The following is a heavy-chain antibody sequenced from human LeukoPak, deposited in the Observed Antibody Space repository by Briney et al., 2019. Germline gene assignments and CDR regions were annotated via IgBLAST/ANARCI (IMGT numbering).Heavy chain of an antibody. CDR2: IKEDGTDK. CDR1: AFTLRVYW. J-gene: IGHJ4*02. D-gene: IGHD2-2*01. V-gene: IGHV3-7*04. Sequence: RGSLTLSRPASAFTLRVYWMTCVRPAPAKGLDWVATIKEDGTDKCCVGSVRVRFTITRDNARFSLDLQMSRLRAEDTAVYYGARAVSAAFDYWGQGTLVTVSA. CDR3: ARAVSAAFDY.